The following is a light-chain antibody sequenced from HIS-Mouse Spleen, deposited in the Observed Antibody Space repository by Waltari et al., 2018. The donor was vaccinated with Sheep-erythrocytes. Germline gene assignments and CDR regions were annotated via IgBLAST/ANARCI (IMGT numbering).Light chain of an antibody. CDR1: SSDVGGYTY. J-gene: IGLJ1*01. CDR2: DVP. CDR3: CSYAGSYNHV. V-gene: IGLV2-11*01. Sequence: QSALTQPRSVSGSPGQSVTISCTGTSSDVGGYTYVSWYQQHPGKAPKPMIYDVPKRPSGVPVRFSGSKSGNTPISGLQAEDEADYYCCSYAGSYNHVFATGTKVTVL.